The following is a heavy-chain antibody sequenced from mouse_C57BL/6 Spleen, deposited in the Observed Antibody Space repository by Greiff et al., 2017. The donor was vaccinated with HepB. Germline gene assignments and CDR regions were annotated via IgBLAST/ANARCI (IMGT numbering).Heavy chain of an antibody. CDR3: ARRGYGLDY. CDR1: GYTFTSYW. Sequence: QVQLQQSGAELVRPGSSVKLSCKASGYTFTSYWMHWVKQRPIQGLEWIGNIDPSDSETHYNQKFKDKATLTVDKSSSTAYMQLSSLTSEDSAVYYCARRGYGLDYWGQGTTLTVSS. J-gene: IGHJ2*01. V-gene: IGHV1-52*01. CDR2: IDPSDSET. D-gene: IGHD1-1*02.